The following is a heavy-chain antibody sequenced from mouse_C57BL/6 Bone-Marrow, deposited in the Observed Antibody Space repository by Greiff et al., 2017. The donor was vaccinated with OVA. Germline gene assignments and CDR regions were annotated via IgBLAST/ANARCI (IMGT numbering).Heavy chain of an antibody. CDR1: GYTFPDYY. Sequence: VQLQQSGTDLARPGASVQLSCKASGYTFPDYYINWVKQRPGQGLEWIGEIYHGSGNPYYNETFKGKATLTADKLSSTAYMKLSSLTSEDSAVYVCARCGYYYGSNSYYAMEYWCQGTAVTVSS. CDR3: ARCGYYYGSNSYYAMEY. V-gene: IGHV1-77*01. CDR2: IYHGSGNP. J-gene: IGHJ4*01. D-gene: IGHD1-1*01.